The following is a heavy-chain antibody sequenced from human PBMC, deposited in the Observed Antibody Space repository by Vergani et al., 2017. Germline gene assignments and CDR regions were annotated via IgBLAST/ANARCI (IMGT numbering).Heavy chain of an antibody. D-gene: IGHD2-15*01. CDR1: GGSFSGYY. V-gene: IGHV4-34*01. J-gene: IGHJ4*02. CDR3: ARGRPRGLIVVVVAARSSFDY. Sequence: QVQLQESGPGLVKPSETLSLTCAVYGGSFSGYYWSWIRQPPGKGLEWIGEINHSGSTNYNPSLKSRVTISVDTSKNQFSLKLSSVTAADTAVYYCARGRPRGLIVVVVAARSSFDYWGQGTLVTVSS. CDR2: INHSGST.